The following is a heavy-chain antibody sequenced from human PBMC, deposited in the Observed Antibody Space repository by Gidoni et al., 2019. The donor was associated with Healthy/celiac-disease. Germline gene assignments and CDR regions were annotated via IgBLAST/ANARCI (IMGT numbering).Heavy chain of an antibody. CDR1: GYSISSGYY. Sequence: QVQLQESGPGLVQPSETLSLTCAVSGYSISSGYYWGWIRQPPGKGLEWIGSIYHSGSTYYNPSLKSRVTISVDTSKNQFSLKLSSVTAADTAVYYCARGSSIPGAFDIWGQGTMVTVSS. V-gene: IGHV4-38-2*01. CDR3: ARGSSIPGAFDI. D-gene: IGHD2-21*01. CDR2: IYHSGST. J-gene: IGHJ3*02.